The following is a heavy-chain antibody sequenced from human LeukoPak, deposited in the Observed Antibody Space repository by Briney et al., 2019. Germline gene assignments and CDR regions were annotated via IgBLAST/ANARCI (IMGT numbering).Heavy chain of an antibody. CDR2: IYTSGST. J-gene: IGHJ5*02. CDR1: GGSISSYY. CDR3: AREATQPSRWFDP. V-gene: IGHV4-4*07. D-gene: IGHD6-13*01. Sequence: ASETLSLTCTVSGGSISSYYWSWIRQPAGKGLEWIGRIYTSGSTNYNPSLKSRVTMSIDTSKNQFSLNLTSVTAADTAVYYCAREATQPSRWFDPWGQGTLVTVSS.